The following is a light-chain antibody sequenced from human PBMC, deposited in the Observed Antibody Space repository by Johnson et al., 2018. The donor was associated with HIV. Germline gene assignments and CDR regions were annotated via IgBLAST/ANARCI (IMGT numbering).Light chain of an antibody. J-gene: IGLJ1*01. CDR1: SSNIGNNY. CDR3: GTWDSSLRVGF. CDR2: DNN. V-gene: IGLV1-51*01. Sequence: QSVLTQPPSVSAAPGQKVTISCSGSSSNIGNNYVSWYQHLPGTAPKLLIYDNNKRPSGIPDRFSGSKSGTSATLGITGLQTGDEADYYCGTWDSSLRVGFFGTGTKFTVL.